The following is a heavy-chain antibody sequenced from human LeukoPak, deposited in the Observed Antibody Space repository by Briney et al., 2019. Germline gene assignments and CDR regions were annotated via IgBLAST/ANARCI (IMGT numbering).Heavy chain of an antibody. Sequence: SEILSLTCADSGGSISSSNWWSWVRQPPGKGLEWIGEIYHSGSTNYNPSLKSRVTISVDKSKNQFSLKLSSVTAADTAVYYCARVLVYAYFDYWGQGTLVTVSS. D-gene: IGHD5/OR15-5a*01. V-gene: IGHV4-4*02. CDR3: ARVLVYAYFDY. J-gene: IGHJ4*02. CDR1: GGSISSSNW. CDR2: IYHSGST.